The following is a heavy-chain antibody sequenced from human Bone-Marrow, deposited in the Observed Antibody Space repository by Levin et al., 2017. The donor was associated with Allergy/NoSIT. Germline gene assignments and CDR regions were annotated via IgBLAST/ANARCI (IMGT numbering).Heavy chain of an antibody. V-gene: IGHV3-30*03. Sequence: GGSLRLSCAASGFTFSSYGMHWVRQAPGKGLEWVAVISYDGSNKYYADSVKGRFTISRDNSKNTLYLQMNSLRAEDTAVYYCAREGPRGHYYYGMDVWGQGTTVTVSS. J-gene: IGHJ6*02. D-gene: IGHD3-10*01. CDR1: GFTFSSYG. CDR2: ISYDGSNK. CDR3: AREGPRGHYYYGMDV.